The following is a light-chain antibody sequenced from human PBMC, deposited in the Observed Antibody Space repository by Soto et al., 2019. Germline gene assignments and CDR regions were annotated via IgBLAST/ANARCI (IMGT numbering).Light chain of an antibody. CDR3: QQYNKWPWT. J-gene: IGKJ1*01. Sequence: IVMTQSPATLSVSPGERATLSCRASQSVSSNLAWYQQKPGQAPRLLIYGASSRATGIPARFSGSGSGTEFTLTINSLQSEDFAVYYCQQYNKWPWTFGQGTKV. CDR2: GAS. CDR1: QSVSSN. V-gene: IGKV3-15*01.